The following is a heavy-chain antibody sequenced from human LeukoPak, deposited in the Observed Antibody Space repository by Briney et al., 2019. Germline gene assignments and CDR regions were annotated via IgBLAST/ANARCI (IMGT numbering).Heavy chain of an antibody. CDR3: AKDLWKVTSGFDV. Sequence: GGSLRLSCAASGFRFSDYAMNWVRQAPGKGLEWVSGINHGGEYTYYADSVKGRFTISRDNSRNTFDLQMNGLRADYTALYYCAKDLWKVTSGFDVWGQGAMVTVS. D-gene: IGHD1-1*01. CDR1: GFRFSDYA. J-gene: IGHJ3*01. V-gene: IGHV3-23*01. CDR2: INHGGEYT.